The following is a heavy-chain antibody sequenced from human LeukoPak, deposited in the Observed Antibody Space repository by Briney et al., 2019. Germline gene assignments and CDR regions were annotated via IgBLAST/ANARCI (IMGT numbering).Heavy chain of an antibody. CDR1: SGSISSYY. J-gene: IGHJ3*02. Sequence: SETLSLTCTVSSGSISSYYWSWIRQPPGKGLEWIGYIYTSGSTNYNPSLKSRVTISVDTSKNQFSLKLSSVTAADTAVYYCARPTSSGYSDAFDIWGQGTMVTVSS. CDR2: IYTSGST. CDR3: ARPTSSGYSDAFDI. D-gene: IGHD3-22*01. V-gene: IGHV4-4*09.